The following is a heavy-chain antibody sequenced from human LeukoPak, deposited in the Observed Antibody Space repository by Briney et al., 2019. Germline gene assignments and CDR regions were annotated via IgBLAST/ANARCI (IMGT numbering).Heavy chain of an antibody. CDR2: ITYSGST. D-gene: IGHD6-19*01. J-gene: IGHJ4*02. V-gene: IGHV4-61*08. CDR3: VRHTTSGWYQVVY. Sequence: KPSETLSLTCTVSGGSISSGGYYWSWIRQHPGKGLEWIGFITYSGSTDHNPSLKSRVTISVDASKNQFSLKLTSVTAADTAVYYCVRHTTSGWYQVVYWGQGTLVTVSS. CDR1: GGSISSGGYY.